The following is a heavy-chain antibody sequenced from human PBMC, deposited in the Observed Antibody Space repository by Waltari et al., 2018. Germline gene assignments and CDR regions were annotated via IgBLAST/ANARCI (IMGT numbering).Heavy chain of an antibody. D-gene: IGHD2-15*01. CDR3: ASGHYCSGGSCYLDAFDI. CDR1: GGTFSSQG. J-gene: IGHJ3*02. CDR2: ISPIVSIA. Sequence: QVQLVQSGAEVKKPGSSVKVSCKASGGTFSSQGFSWVRQAPGQGLEWMGGISPIVSIAKYAQKFQGRVTLTADESTSTAYMELSSLRSDDTAIYYCASGHYCSGGSCYLDAFDIWGQGTMVTVSS. V-gene: IGHV1-69*12.